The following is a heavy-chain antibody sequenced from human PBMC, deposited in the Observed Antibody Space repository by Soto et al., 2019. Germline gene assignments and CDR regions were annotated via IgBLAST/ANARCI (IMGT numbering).Heavy chain of an antibody. D-gene: IGHD2-2*01. CDR2: IKKDGSEQ. CDR3: ARSSTSWYFDF. J-gene: IGHJ4*02. Sequence: PGGSLRLSCAASGFTFNRYWMSWVRQAPGKGLEWVANIKKDGSEQYYVDSVKGRFTVSRDNAKNSLTLQMSGLRAEDTAVYYCARSSTSWYFDFWGQGTLVTVSS. CDR1: GFTFNRYW. V-gene: IGHV3-7*01.